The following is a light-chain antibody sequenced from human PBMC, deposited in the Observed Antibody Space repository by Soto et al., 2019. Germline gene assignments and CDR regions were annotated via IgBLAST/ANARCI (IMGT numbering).Light chain of an antibody. CDR1: QAIRTA. V-gene: IGKV1-6*01. CDR3: LQDYNYPRT. Sequence: AIQLTQSPSSLYASVGDRVTITCRASQAIRTALGWYQQKPGKVPKLLIYAASILQSGVPSRFSGSGSDTDFTLTISSLQPEDFATYYCLQDYNYPRTFGQGTKVDIK. CDR2: AAS. J-gene: IGKJ1*01.